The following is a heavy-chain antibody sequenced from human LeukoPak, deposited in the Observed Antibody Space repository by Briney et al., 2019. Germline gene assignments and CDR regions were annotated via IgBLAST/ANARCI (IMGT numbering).Heavy chain of an antibody. CDR3: ARYRHLGY. CDR2: INHNGNVN. V-gene: IGHV3-7*01. Sequence: PGGSLRLSCAASGFTFSSYWMNWARQAPGKGLEWVASINHNGNVNYYVDSVKGRFTISRDNAKNTLYLQMNSLRAEDTAVYYCARYRHLGYWGQGTLVTVSS. J-gene: IGHJ4*02. CDR1: GFTFSSYW.